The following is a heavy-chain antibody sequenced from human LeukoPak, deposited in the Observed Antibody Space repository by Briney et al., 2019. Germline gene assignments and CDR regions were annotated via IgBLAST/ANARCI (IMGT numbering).Heavy chain of an antibody. J-gene: IGHJ5*02. D-gene: IGHD2-2*01. Sequence: ASGKVSCKASGYTFTSYGISWVRQAPGQGLEWMGWISAYNGNTNYAQKLQGRVTMTTDTSTSTAYMELRSLRSDDTAVYYCARERSYCSSTSCHNWFDPWGQGTLVTVSS. CDR2: ISAYNGNT. CDR1: GYTFTSYG. CDR3: ARERSYCSSTSCHNWFDP. V-gene: IGHV1-18*04.